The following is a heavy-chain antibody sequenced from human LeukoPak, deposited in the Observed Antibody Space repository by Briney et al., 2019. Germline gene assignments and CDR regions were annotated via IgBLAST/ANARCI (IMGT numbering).Heavy chain of an antibody. J-gene: IGHJ4*02. CDR2: ISSSSSIT. CDR3: ARVAPYSSSWSPTLDY. Sequence: GGSLRLSCVASGFTFSSYTMNWVRKAPGKGLEWISYISSSSSITYYADSVKGRFSISRDNAKNSLYLQMNSLRDEDTAVYYCARVAPYSSSWSPTLDYWGQGTLVTVSS. D-gene: IGHD6-13*01. CDR1: GFTFSSYT. V-gene: IGHV3-48*02.